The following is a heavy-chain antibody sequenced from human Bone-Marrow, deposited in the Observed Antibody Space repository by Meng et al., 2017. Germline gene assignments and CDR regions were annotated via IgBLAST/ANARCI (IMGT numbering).Heavy chain of an antibody. J-gene: IGHJ3*02. D-gene: IGHD6-19*01. Sequence: VQPAPAGAEVKKPVASAKVSFKASGYPFTGYYMNWVRQAPGQGPEWLEWNNPNSGGTNYAQKFQGRVTMTRDTSISTAYMELSRLRSDDTAVYYCAREPRYSSGWEDAFDIWGQGTMVTVSS. CDR2: NNPNSGGT. CDR3: AREPRYSSGWEDAFDI. V-gene: IGHV1-2*02. CDR1: GYPFTGYY.